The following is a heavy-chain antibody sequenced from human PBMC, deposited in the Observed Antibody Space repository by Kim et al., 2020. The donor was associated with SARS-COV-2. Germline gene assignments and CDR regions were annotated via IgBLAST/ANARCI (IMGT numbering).Heavy chain of an antibody. V-gene: IGHV3-49*03. CDR3: TRDSDHQGLYSELDY. CDR1: GFTFGDYA. D-gene: IGHD6-13*01. CDR2: IRSKAYGGTT. J-gene: IGHJ4*02. Sequence: GGSLRLSCTASGFTFGDYAMSWFRQAPGKGLEWVGFIRSKAYGGTTEYAASVKGRFTISRDDSKSIAYLQMNSLKTEDTAVYYCTRDSDHQGLYSELDYWGQGTLVTVSS.